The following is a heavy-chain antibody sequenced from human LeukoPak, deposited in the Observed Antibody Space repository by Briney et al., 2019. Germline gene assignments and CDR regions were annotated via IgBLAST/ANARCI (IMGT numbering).Heavy chain of an antibody. J-gene: IGHJ6*03. CDR2: ISAYNGNT. CDR1: GYTFTSYG. V-gene: IGHV1-18*01. D-gene: IGHD3-22*01. Sequence: ASVKVSCKASGYTFTSYGISWVRQAPGQGLEWMGWISAYNGNTNYAQKLQGRVTMTTDTSTSTAYMELRSLRSDDTAVYYCARDFYYDSSGYYTWYLNYYYYMDVWGKGTTVTVSS. CDR3: ARDFYYDSSGYYTWYLNYYYYMDV.